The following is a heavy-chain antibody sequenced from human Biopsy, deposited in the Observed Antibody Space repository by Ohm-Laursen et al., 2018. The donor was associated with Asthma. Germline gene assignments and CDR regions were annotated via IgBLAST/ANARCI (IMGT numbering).Heavy chain of an antibody. D-gene: IGHD5-12*01. Sequence: ASVKVSCKASGYTFINYAIHWVRQAPGQRLEWMGWINAGNGNTKYSQKFQGRVTITRDTSASTAYMELSSLSSEDTAVYYCARGYSGSDRIVYYYSDLEVWGQGTTVTVSS. V-gene: IGHV1-3*01. CDR2: INAGNGNT. J-gene: IGHJ6*02. CDR1: GYTFINYA. CDR3: ARGYSGSDRIVYYYSDLEV.